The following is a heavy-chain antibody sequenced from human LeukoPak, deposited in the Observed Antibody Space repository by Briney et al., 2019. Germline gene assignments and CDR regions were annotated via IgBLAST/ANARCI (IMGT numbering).Heavy chain of an antibody. CDR3: ARKLGGAQCGGDCFFDH. D-gene: IGHD2-21*02. CDR2: ISPTGSYT. CDR1: GFMLSVYY. V-gene: IGHV3-11*03. J-gene: IGHJ4*02. Sequence: GGSLRLSCEASGFMLSVYYMSWFRLAPGKGLEWIGYISPTGSYTTYADSVRGRFTISRDNAKNLLFLQMNDLRTEETAVYYCARKLGGAQCGGDCFFDHWGQGTRVAVSS.